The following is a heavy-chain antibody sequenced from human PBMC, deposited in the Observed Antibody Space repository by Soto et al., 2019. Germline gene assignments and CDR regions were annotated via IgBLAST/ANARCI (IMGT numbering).Heavy chain of an antibody. J-gene: IGHJ4*02. CDR2: IYPCYSDT. D-gene: IGHD4-4*01. Sequence: GEALEISFKGSGYSFSSYWIGWGRQMPGKGLEGVGIIYPCYSDTRYSRSFQGPVTISAAKSISTAYLQWSSLKASETAMYYFARGGVTTKFDYWGLGTLVTVSS. V-gene: IGHV5-51*01. CDR3: ARGGVTTKFDY. CDR1: GYSFSSYW.